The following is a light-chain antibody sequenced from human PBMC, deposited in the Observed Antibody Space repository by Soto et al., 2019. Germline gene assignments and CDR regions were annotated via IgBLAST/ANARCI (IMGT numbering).Light chain of an antibody. J-gene: IGKJ1*01. CDR1: QSISNY. V-gene: IGKV1-39*01. CDR3: HQSFSPLWT. Sequence: DIQMTQSPSSLSASVGDRVTITCRASQSISNYLNWYQQKRGKAPKLLIYAASSMQSGVPSRFSGSGSETDFTLTISSLQPDDSATYYCHQSFSPLWTFGQGTKVEV. CDR2: AAS.